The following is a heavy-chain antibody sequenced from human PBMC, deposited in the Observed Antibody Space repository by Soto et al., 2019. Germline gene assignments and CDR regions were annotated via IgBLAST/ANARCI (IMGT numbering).Heavy chain of an antibody. CDR3: AKDIDSSGYYYYFDY. CDR2: ISGSGGST. CDR1: GFTFSSYA. V-gene: IGHV3-23*01. D-gene: IGHD3-22*01. Sequence: GGSLRLSCAASGFTFSSYAMSWVGQAPGKGLEWVSAISGSGGSTYYADSVKGRFTISRDNSKNTLYLQMNSLRAEDTAVYYCAKDIDSSGYYYYFDYWGQGTLVTVSS. J-gene: IGHJ4*02.